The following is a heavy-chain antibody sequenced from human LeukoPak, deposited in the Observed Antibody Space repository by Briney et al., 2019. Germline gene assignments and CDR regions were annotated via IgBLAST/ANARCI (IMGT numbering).Heavy chain of an antibody. V-gene: IGHV4-59*01. CDR2: TFNSGSTH. Sequence: PSQTLSLTCTVSGGSISSYYWSWIRQPPGKGLEWIGYTFNSGSTHYYNPSLKSRVTISVDTSKNQFSLKLTSVTAADTAVYYCARAGRYCSGGSCQTGAFDIWGQGTMVTVSS. CDR3: ARAGRYCSGGSCQTGAFDI. J-gene: IGHJ3*02. D-gene: IGHD2-15*01. CDR1: GGSISSYY.